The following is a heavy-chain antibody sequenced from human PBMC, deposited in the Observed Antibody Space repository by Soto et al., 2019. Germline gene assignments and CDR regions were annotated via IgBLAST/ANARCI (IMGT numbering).Heavy chain of an antibody. Sequence: QLQLQESGPGLVKPSQTLSLTCTVSGGSISSGGYYWSWIRQHPGKGLEWIGYIYYSGSTYYNPSLTSRLTLSVDTSKHHFSLKLSSVTAADTAVYYCASPPGFYYGMDVWGQGTTVTVSS. CDR1: GGSISSGGYY. J-gene: IGHJ6*02. V-gene: IGHV4-31*03. CDR3: ASPPGFYYGMDV. D-gene: IGHD6-25*01. CDR2: IYYSGST.